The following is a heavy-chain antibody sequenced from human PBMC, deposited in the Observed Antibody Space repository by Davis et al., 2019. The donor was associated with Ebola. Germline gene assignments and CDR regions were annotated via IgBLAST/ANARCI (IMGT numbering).Heavy chain of an antibody. Sequence: PSETLSPTCTVSGGSISSGDYYWSWIRQPPGKGLEWIWYIYYSGSTYYNPSLKSRVTISVDTSKNQFSLKLSSVTDADTAVYYCSLSARRGMYYYYGMDVWGQGTTVTVSS. CDR3: SLSARRGMYYYYGMDV. CDR2: IYYSGST. V-gene: IGHV4-30-4*08. J-gene: IGHJ6*02. D-gene: IGHD6-6*01. CDR1: GGSISSGDYY.